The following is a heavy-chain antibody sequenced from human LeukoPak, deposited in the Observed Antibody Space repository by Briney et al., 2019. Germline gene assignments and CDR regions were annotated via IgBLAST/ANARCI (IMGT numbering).Heavy chain of an antibody. D-gene: IGHD3-22*01. CDR1: GYTFTSYD. J-gene: IGHJ4*02. V-gene: IGHV1-8*03. CDR3: ARYAYYDSSGYVDY. Sequence: ASVKVSCKASGYTFTSYDINWVRQATGQGLEWMVWMNPNSGNTGYAQKFQGRVTITRNTSISTAYMELSSLRSEDTAVYYCARYAYYDSSGYVDYWGQGTLVTVSS. CDR2: MNPNSGNT.